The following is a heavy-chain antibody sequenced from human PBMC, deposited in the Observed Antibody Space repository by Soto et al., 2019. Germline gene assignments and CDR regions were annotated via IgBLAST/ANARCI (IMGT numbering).Heavy chain of an antibody. CDR1: GFTFSSYW. J-gene: IGHJ6*02. CDR3: ARAHYDFWSGYYLLYYYYGMDV. D-gene: IGHD3-3*01. V-gene: IGHV3-7*04. CDR2: IKQDGSEK. Sequence: GGSLRLSCAASGFTFSSYWMSWVRQAPGKGLEWVANIKQDGSEKYYVDSVKGRFTISRDNAKNSLYLQMNSLRAEDTAVYYCARAHYDFWSGYYLLYYYYGMDVWGQGTTVTVSS.